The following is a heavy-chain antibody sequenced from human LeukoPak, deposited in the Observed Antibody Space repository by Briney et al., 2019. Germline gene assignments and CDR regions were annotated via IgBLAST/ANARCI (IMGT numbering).Heavy chain of an antibody. CDR1: GFTFSDFW. D-gene: IGHD3-16*01. Sequence: GGSLRLSCAASGFTFSDFWLSWVRQAPGKGLEWVANMNRDGSEKNYVDSMKGRITISRDNAKNSLYLQMNSLRVEDTAVYYCARDGGIIRFGGQDVWGQGTTVTVS. CDR2: MNRDGSEK. J-gene: IGHJ6*02. V-gene: IGHV3-7*01. CDR3: ARDGGIIRFGGQDV.